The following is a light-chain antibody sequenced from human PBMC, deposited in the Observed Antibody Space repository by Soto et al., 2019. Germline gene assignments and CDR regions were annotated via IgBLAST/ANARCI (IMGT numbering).Light chain of an antibody. CDR2: AAS. CDR3: QQLNSYLLFT. CDR1: QGISRY. V-gene: IGKV1-9*01. J-gene: IGKJ3*01. Sequence: DIQLTQSPSFLSASVGDRVTITCRASQGISRYLAWYQQKPGKAPKLLIYAASTLQGGVPSRFSGSGTRTEFTLTIGSLQPEDFATYFCQQLNSYLLFTGGARTNVDIK.